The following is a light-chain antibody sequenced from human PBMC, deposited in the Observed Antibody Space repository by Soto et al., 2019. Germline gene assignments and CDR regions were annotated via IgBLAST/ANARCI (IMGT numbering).Light chain of an antibody. CDR1: QSISHW. CDR3: QQYNTYSPT. CDR2: DVS. Sequence: DIQMTKSPATLSAAVGDSVTITCRASQSISHWLAWYQQKPGEAPRLLISDVSHLESGVPSRFSGSGSGREFTLTISSLQPDDFATYYCQQYNTYSPTFGQGTKVDIK. J-gene: IGKJ1*01. V-gene: IGKV1-5*01.